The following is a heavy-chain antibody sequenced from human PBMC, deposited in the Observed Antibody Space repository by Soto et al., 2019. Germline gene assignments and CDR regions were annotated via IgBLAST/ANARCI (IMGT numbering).Heavy chain of an antibody. J-gene: IGHJ4*02. CDR1: GGSISSYY. Sequence: SETLCLTCTVSGGSISSYYWSWIRQPPGKGLEWIGYIYYSGSTNYNPSLKSRVTISVDTSKNQFSLKLSSVTAADTAVYYCARVRNHYASSGYPVYYFDYWGQGTLVSVSS. CDR3: ARVRNHYASSGYPVYYFDY. V-gene: IGHV4-59*01. D-gene: IGHD3-22*01. CDR2: IYYSGST.